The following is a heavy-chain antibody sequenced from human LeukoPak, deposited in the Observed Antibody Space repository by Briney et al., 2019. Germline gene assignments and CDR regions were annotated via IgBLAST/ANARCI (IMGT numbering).Heavy chain of an antibody. J-gene: IGHJ4*02. Sequence: SETLTLTCTVSGVSINSYSWNWIRQPAGKGLEWIGRIYTSGITNYNPSLKSRVTMSVDTSKNQFSLKLSSVTAADTAVYYCARRGVEDRTTTGENYFAYWGQGTLVTVSS. CDR3: ARRGVEDRTTTGENYFAY. CDR1: GVSINSYS. D-gene: IGHD7-27*01. V-gene: IGHV4-4*07. CDR2: IYTSGIT.